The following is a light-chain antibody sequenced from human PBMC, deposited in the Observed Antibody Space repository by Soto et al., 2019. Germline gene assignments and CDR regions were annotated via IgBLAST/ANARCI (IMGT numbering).Light chain of an antibody. CDR3: KQFHYWWT. CDR1: QNIDNK. V-gene: IGKV3D-15*01. Sequence: EIVMTQSPATLSLSPGDSATLSCRASQNIDNKLVWYQQKPGQVPRLLIYDASTRATGIQARFSGSGSGTDFTLTISSLQSEDFAFYYCKQFHYWWTCGQGTKVDI. J-gene: IGKJ1*01. CDR2: DAS.